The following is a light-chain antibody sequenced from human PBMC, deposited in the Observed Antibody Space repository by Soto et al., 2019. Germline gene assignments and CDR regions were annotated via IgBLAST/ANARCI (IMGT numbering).Light chain of an antibody. J-gene: IGLJ1*01. CDR2: DDD. V-gene: IGLV1-51*01. CDR1: SSNIGGNS. Sequence: QSVLTQPPSVSAAPGQRVTISCSGSSSNIGGNSVSWYQQLPGTAPKLLIYDDDKRPSGIPDRFSGSKSGTSATLGIAGFQTGDEADYYCGSWDSSLSAYVFGTGTKV. CDR3: GSWDSSLSAYV.